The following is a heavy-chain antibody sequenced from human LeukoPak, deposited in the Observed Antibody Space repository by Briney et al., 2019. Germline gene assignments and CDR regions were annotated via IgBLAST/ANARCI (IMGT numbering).Heavy chain of an antibody. J-gene: IGHJ5*02. Sequence: SETLSPTCTVSGDSISSSNNYWVWIRQPPGKGLEWIGTIYRGGSTYYNAPLKSRVTISVDTSKNQFSLELSSVTAADTAVYYCARHGNGRYCSGGSCYNNWFDPWGQGTLVTVSS. V-gene: IGHV4-39*01. CDR3: ARHGNGRYCSGGSCYNNWFDP. CDR1: GDSISSSNNY. CDR2: IYRGGST. D-gene: IGHD2-15*01.